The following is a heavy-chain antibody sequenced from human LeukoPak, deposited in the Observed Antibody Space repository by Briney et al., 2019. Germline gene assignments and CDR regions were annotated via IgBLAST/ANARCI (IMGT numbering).Heavy chain of an antibody. CDR1: GGTFSSYA. J-gene: IGHJ5*02. CDR2: IIPIFGIA. V-gene: IGHV1-69*04. CDR3: ARDPSSSSSTQEGP. D-gene: IGHD6-6*01. Sequence: SVKASCKASGGTFSSYAISWVRQAPGQGLEWMGRIIPIFGIANYAQKFQGRVTITADKSTSTAYMELSSLRSEDTAVYYCARDPSSSSSTQEGPWGQGTLVTVSS.